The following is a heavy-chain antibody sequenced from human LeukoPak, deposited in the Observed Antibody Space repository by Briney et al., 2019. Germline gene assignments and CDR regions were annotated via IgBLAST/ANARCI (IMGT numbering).Heavy chain of an antibody. D-gene: IGHD4-17*01. J-gene: IGHJ6*02. V-gene: IGHV3-30*18. CDR1: GFTFSSYG. CDR3: AKGRLRATVTTYGMDV. Sequence: GGSLRLSCTASGFTFSSYGMHWVRQAPGKGLEWVAVISYDGSNKYYADSVKGRFTISRDNSKNTLYLQMNNLRAEDTAVYYCAKGRLRATVTTYGMDVWGQGTTVTVSS. CDR2: ISYDGSNK.